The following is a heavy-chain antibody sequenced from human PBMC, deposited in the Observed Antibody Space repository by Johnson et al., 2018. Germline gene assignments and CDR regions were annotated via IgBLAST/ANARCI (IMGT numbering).Heavy chain of an antibody. CDR2: IWYDGSNK. D-gene: IGHD6-19*01. CDR1: GFTFSSYG. V-gene: IGHV3-33*01. J-gene: IGHJ6*02. Sequence: QVQLVESGGGVVQPGRSLRLSCAASGFTFSSYGMHWVRQAPGKGLEWVAVIWYDGSNKYYADSVKGRFTISRDNAKNSLYLQMNSMRAEDTAVYYGARVGWTFYGMDVWGQGTTVTVSS. CDR3: ARVGWTFYGMDV.